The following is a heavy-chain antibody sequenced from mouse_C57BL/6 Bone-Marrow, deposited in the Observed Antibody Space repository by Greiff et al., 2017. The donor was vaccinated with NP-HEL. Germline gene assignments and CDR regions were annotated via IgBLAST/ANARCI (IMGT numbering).Heavy chain of an antibody. CDR1: GYSFTGYY. CDR3: ARRGANYYGSSYGFAY. J-gene: IGHJ3*01. CDR2: INPSTGGT. V-gene: IGHV1-42*01. Sequence: VQLKQSGPELVKPGASVKISCKASGYSFTGYYMNWVKQSPEKSLEWIGEINPSTGGTTYNQKFKAKATLTVDKSSSTAYMQLKSLTSEDSAVYYCARRGANYYGSSYGFAYWGQGTLVTVSA. D-gene: IGHD1-1*01.